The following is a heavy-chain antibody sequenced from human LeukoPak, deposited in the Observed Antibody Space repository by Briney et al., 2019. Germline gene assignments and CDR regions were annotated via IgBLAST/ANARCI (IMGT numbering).Heavy chain of an antibody. V-gene: IGHV3-48*02. J-gene: IGHJ4*02. CDR3: ARGPSYCSSTSCYRFDY. Sequence: GGSLRLSCAASGFTFSSYSMNWVRQAPGKGLEWVSYISSSSSTIYYADSVKGRFPISRDNAKNSLYLQMNSLRDEDTAVYYCARGPSYCSSTSCYRFDYWGQGTLVTVSS. D-gene: IGHD2-2*01. CDR2: ISSSSSTI. CDR1: GFTFSSYS.